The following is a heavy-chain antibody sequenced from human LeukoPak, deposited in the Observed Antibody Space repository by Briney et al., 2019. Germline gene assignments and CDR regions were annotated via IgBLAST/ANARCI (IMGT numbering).Heavy chain of an antibody. Sequence: PGGSLRLSCATSGFSFNRRGINWVRQPPGKGLEWVSYSSPRSETIFYAESVQGRFAVSRDDAKGSLYLQMHTLRVEDTAVYYCARIDGPTVFTYYMDLWGKGTTVTVAS. CDR2: SSPRSETI. CDR1: GFSFNRRG. V-gene: IGHV3-48*04. J-gene: IGHJ6*03. CDR3: ARIDGPTVFTYYMDL. D-gene: IGHD3-16*01.